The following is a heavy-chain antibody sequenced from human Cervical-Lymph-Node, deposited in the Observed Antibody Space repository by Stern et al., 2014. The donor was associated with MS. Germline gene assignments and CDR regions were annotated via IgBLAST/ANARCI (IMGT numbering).Heavy chain of an antibody. CDR2: IYTSRAV. J-gene: IGHJ6*02. Sequence: QVQLVESGPGLVKPSETLSLTCSVSGDSVSAYYWSWVRQPAGKGLEWIGHIYTSRAVNRNPSLRSRVSMSVDTSKNSISLSLTAVTAADTAVYYCARDSFDESSAYHYGMDVWGQGTTVTVSS. CDR3: ARDSFDESSAYHYGMDV. D-gene: IGHD3-10*01. CDR1: GDSVSAYY. V-gene: IGHV4-4*07.